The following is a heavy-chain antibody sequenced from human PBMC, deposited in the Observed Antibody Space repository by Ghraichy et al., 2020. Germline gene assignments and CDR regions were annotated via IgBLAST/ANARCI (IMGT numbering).Heavy chain of an antibody. V-gene: IGHV4-39*01. CDR1: GGSISSSSYY. D-gene: IGHD6-19*01. Sequence: SETLSLTCTVSGGSISSSSYYWGWIRQPPGKGLEWIGSIYYSGSTYYNPSLKSRVTISVDTSKNQFSLKLSSVTAADTAVYYCARHRPAIAVGYEDYWGQGTLVTVSS. CDR3: ARHRPAIAVGYEDY. CDR2: IYYSGST. J-gene: IGHJ4*02.